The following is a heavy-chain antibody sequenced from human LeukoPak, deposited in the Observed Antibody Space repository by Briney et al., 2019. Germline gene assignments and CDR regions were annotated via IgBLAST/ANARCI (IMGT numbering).Heavy chain of an antibody. V-gene: IGHV3-23*01. J-gene: IGHJ3*02. CDR1: GFTFSSYA. CDR2: ISGSGGST. D-gene: IGHD3-22*01. Sequence: GGSLRLSCAASGFTFSSYAMSWVRQAPGKGLEWVSAISGSGGSTYYADSVKGRFTISRDNSKNTLYLQMNSLRAEDTAVYYCAKGLGSYYYDSSGHHGAFDIWGQGTMVTVSS. CDR3: AKGLGSYYYDSSGHHGAFDI.